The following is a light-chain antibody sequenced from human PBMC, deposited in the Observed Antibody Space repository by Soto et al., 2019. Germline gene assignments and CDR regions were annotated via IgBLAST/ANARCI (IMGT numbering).Light chain of an antibody. CDR1: SGHSSYI. CDR3: ETWDSTQGV. J-gene: IGLJ1*01. V-gene: IGLV4-60*03. Sequence: QPVLTQSSSASASLGSSVKLTCTLSSGHSSYIIAWHQQQPGKAPRYLMKLEGSGSYNKGSGVPDRFSGSSSGADRYLTISNLQSEDEADYYCETWDSTQGVFGTGTKVTVL. CDR2: LEGSGSY.